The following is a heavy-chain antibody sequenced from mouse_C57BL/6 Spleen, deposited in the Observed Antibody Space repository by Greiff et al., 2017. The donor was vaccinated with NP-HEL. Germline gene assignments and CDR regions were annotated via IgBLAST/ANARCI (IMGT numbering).Heavy chain of an antibody. Sequence: EVKLVESGGGLVKPGGSLKLSCAASGFTFSSYAMSWVRQTPEKRLEWVATISDGGSYTYYPDNVKGRFTISRDNAKNNLYLQMSHLKSEDTAMYYCARLYDGYPLFAYWGQGTLVTVSA. CDR3: ARLYDGYPLFAY. CDR1: GFTFSSYA. V-gene: IGHV5-4*03. CDR2: ISDGGSYT. D-gene: IGHD2-3*01. J-gene: IGHJ3*01.